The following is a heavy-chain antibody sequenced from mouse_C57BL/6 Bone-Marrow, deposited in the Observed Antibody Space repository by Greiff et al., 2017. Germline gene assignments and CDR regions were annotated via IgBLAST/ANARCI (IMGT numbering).Heavy chain of an antibody. J-gene: IGHJ4*01. V-gene: IGHV1-81*01. D-gene: IGHD1-1*01. CDR3: ARSGYYYGSSYYAMDY. CDR2: IYPRSGNT. Sequence: VHLVESGAELARPGASVKLSCKASGYTFTSYGISWVKQRTGQGLEWIGEIYPRSGNTYYNEKFKGKATLTADKSSSTAYMGLRSLTSEDSAVYCCARSGYYYGSSYYAMDYWGQGTSVTVSS. CDR1: GYTFTSYG.